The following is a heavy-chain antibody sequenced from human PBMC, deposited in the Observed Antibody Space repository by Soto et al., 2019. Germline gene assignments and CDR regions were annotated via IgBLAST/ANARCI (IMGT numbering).Heavy chain of an antibody. CDR3: ARAVLRDYYDSSGYYYFDY. D-gene: IGHD3-22*01. V-gene: IGHV1-69*06. Sequence: SLQVSCRASGYTFTGYYMHWVRQAPGQGLEWMGGIIPIFGTANYAQKFQGRVTITADKSTSTAYMELSSLRSEDTAVYYCARAVLRDYYDSSGYYYFDYWGQGTLVTVS. CDR1: GYTFTGYY. CDR2: IIPIFGTA. J-gene: IGHJ4*02.